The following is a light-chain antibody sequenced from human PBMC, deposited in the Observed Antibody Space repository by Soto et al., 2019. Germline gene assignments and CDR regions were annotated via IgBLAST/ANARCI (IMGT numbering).Light chain of an antibody. J-gene: IGLJ2*01. CDR3: LLYYGGQLGV. Sequence: QTVVTQEPSLTVSPGGTVTLTCASSTGAVTSGYYRNWFQQKPGQAPRALIYSTSNKYSWTPARFSGSLLGGKAALTLSGVQPEDEAEYYCLLYYGGQLGVFGGGTKLTVL. CDR2: STS. CDR1: TGAVTSGYY. V-gene: IGLV7-43*01.